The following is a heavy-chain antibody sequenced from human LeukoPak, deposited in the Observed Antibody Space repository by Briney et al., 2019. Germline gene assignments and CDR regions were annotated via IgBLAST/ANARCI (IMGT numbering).Heavy chain of an antibody. V-gene: IGHV4-59*01. CDR3: ARDLFEQGYYYGMDV. CDR1: GGSISSYY. D-gene: IGHD1/OR15-1a*01. J-gene: IGHJ6*02. Sequence: PSETRSLTCTVSGGSISSYYWSWIRQPPGKGLEWIGYIYYSGSTNYNPSLKSRVTISVDTSKNQFSLKLSSVTAADTAVYYCARDLFEQGYYYGMDVWGQGTTVTVSS. CDR2: IYYSGST.